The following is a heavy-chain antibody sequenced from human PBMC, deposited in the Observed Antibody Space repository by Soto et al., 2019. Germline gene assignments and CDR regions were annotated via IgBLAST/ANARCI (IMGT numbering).Heavy chain of an antibody. V-gene: IGHV1-46*01. CDR2: IRPSGGST. J-gene: IGHJ4*02. D-gene: IGHD1-7*01. CDR3: AKDLLLRRITGTPIDY. CDR1: GYTFTSYY. Sequence: GASVKVSCTASGYTFTSYYMHWVRQAPGQGLEWMGIIRPSGGSTTYAQKFQGRVTMTRDTSTSTVYMELSSLRSEDTAVYYCAKDLLLRRITGTPIDYWGQGTLVTVSS.